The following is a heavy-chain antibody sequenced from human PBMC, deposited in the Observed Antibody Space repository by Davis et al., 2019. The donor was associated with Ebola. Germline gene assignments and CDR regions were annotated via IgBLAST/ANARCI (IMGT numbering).Heavy chain of an antibody. CDR2: IYYSGST. Sequence: SETLSLTCTISGGSISSSYYWSWIRQPPGKGLEWIGFIYYSGSTNHNPSLKSRVTISVDTSKNQFSLKLSSVTAADTAVYYCARGSSRYSYGYNWFDPWGQGTLVTVSS. J-gene: IGHJ5*02. V-gene: IGHV4-61*01. CDR3: ARGSSRYSYGYNWFDP. D-gene: IGHD5-18*01. CDR1: GGSISSSYY.